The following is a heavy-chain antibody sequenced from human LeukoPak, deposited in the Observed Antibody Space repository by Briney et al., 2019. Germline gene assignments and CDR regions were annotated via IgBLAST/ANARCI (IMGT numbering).Heavy chain of an antibody. CDR3: ASRESGSYFPSIDY. J-gene: IGHJ4*02. D-gene: IGHD1-26*01. CDR2: IYYSGST. Sequence: SETLSLTCTVSGGSVSSGSYYWSWIRQPPGKGLEWIGYIYYSGSTNCNPSLKSRVTISVDTSKNQFSLKLSSATAADTAVYYCASRESGSYFPSIDYWGQGTLVTVSS. CDR1: GGSVSSGSYY. V-gene: IGHV4-61*01.